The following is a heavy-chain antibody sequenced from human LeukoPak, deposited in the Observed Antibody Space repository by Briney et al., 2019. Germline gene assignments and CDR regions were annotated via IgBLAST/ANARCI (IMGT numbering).Heavy chain of an antibody. V-gene: IGHV3-20*04. CDR2: INWNGGST. J-gene: IGHJ4*02. D-gene: IGHD3-10*01. CDR3: ARNYGSGSFTYYFDY. CDR1: GFTFDDYG. Sequence: GGSLRLSCAASGFTFDDYGMSWVRQAPGKGLEWVSGINWNGGSTGYADSVKGRFTISRDNAKNSLYLQMNSLRAEDTALYYCARNYGSGSFTYYFDYWGQGTLVTVSS.